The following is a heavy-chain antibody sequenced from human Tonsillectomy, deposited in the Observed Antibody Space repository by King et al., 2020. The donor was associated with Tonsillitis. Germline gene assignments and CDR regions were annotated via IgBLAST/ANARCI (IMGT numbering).Heavy chain of an antibody. D-gene: IGHD3-22*01. CDR2: IYYSGST. Sequence: QLQESGPGLVKPSETLSLTCTVSGGSISSYYWSWIRQPPGKGLEWIGYIYYSGSTNYNPSLKSRVTISVDTSKNQFSLKLSSVTAADTAVYYCARDQNYYDSRGYYRGGFDYWGQGTLVTVSS. V-gene: IGHV4-59*01. J-gene: IGHJ4*02. CDR3: ARDQNYYDSRGYYRGGFDY. CDR1: GGSISSYY.